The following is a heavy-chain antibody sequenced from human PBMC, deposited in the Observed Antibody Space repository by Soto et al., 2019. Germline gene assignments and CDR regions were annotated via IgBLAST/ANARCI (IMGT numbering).Heavy chain of an antibody. CDR3: RRGDGYSSG. CDR2: IKSNTEGGTT. CDR1: GFTFTASW. D-gene: IGHD6-19*01. Sequence: EVQLVESGGGLVKPGGSLRLSCAASGFTFTASWMSWVRQAPGKGLEWVGRIKSNTEGGTTDYAAPVKGRFTISRDDSKTTLYLQMDSLKTEDTGVYYCRRGDGYSSGWGQGTLVTVSS. V-gene: IGHV3-15*01. J-gene: IGHJ4*02.